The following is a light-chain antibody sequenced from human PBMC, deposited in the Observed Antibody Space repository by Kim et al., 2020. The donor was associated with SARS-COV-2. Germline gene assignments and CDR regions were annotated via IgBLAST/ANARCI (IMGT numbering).Light chain of an antibody. V-gene: IGKV3-15*01. CDR2: AAS. J-gene: IGKJ1*01. CDR3: QQYDKWPRT. CDR1: PSVSSN. Sequence: VSPGEAATLSGTASPSVSSNLSWYKQKPGKAPLLLISAASTRATGIPVRFSGGGAVTDFTLTISSLQSEDFAVYYCQQYDKWPRTFVQGTKVDIK.